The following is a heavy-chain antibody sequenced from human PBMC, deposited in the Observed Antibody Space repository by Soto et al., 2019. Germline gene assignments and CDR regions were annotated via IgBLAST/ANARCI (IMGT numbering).Heavy chain of an antibody. CDR2: IYHSGST. D-gene: IGHD6-13*01. Sequence: LSLTCAVSGGSISSSNWWSWVRQPPGKGLEWIGEIYHSGSTNYNPSLKSRVTISVDKSKNQFSLKLSSVTAADTAVYYCAVGAAAGRFGLDYWGQGTLVTVSS. CDR3: AVGAAAGRFGLDY. CDR1: GGSISSSNW. V-gene: IGHV4-4*02. J-gene: IGHJ4*02.